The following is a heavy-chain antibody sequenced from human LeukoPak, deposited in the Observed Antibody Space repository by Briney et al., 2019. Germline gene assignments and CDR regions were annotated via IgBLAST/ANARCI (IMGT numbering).Heavy chain of an antibody. Sequence: GGSLRLSCAASGLTFSTYAMHWVRQAPGKGLEYVSAISSNGDTTYYANSVKGRFTISRDNSKNTLYLQMGSLRAEDMAVYYCATPNRGVIVGDTPDAFDFWGQGTKVTVSS. J-gene: IGHJ3*01. CDR1: GLTFSTYA. CDR3: ATPNRGVIVGDTPDAFDF. D-gene: IGHD1-26*01. CDR2: ISSNGDTT. V-gene: IGHV3-64*01.